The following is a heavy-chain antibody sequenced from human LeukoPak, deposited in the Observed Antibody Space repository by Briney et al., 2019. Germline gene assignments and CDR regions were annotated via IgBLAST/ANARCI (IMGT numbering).Heavy chain of an antibody. CDR2: IYYSGST. CDR1: GGSISSSSYY. D-gene: IGHD4-17*01. J-gene: IGHJ5*02. Sequence: SETLSLTCTVSGGSISSSSYYWGWIRQPPGKGLEWIGSIYYSGSTYYNPSLKSRVTISVDTSKNQFSLKLSSVTAADTAVYYCARHLGQDWDYGDYGAKNWFDPWGQGTLVTVSS. CDR3: ARHLGQDWDYGDYGAKNWFDP. V-gene: IGHV4-39*01.